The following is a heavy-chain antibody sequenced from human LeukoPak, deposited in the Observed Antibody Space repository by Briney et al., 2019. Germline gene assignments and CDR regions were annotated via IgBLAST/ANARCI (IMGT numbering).Heavy chain of an antibody. CDR1: GYSFTNYW. CDR3: VRHEGSISGWPFDY. Sequence: GESLKISCKGSGYSFTNYWIGWVRQMPGKGLEWMGIIYPGDSDIRYSPSFQGQVTISADKSISTVFLQWSSLKASDTAMYYCVRHEGSISGWPFDYWGQGTLVTVSS. V-gene: IGHV5-51*01. CDR2: IYPGDSDI. J-gene: IGHJ4*02. D-gene: IGHD6-19*01.